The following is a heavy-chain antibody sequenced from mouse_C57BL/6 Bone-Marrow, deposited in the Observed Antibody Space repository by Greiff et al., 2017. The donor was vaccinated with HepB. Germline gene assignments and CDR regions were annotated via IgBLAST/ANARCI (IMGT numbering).Heavy chain of an antibody. Sequence: EVKVVESGGGLVQSGRSLRLSCATSGFTFSDFYMEWVRQAPGKGLEWIAASRNKANDYTTEYSASVKGRFIVSRDTSQSILYLQMNALRAEDTAIYYCARDASFQDWYFDVWGTGTTVTVSS. J-gene: IGHJ1*03. V-gene: IGHV7-1*01. CDR1: GFTFSDFY. CDR3: ARDASFQDWYFDV. D-gene: IGHD1-2*01. CDR2: SRNKANDYTT.